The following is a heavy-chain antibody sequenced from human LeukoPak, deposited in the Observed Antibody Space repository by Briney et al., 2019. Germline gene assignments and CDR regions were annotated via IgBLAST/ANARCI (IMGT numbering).Heavy chain of an antibody. CDR1: GASSRRRVFS. CDR3: ARPSLYYDILTGYYSNYFDY. CDR2: IYYSGST. J-gene: IGHJ4*02. D-gene: IGHD3-9*01. Sequence: SETLSLTCTVSGASSRRRVFSGGWIRQPPGKGLEWIGSIYYSGSTYYNPSLKSRVTISVDTSKNQFSLKLSSVTAADTAVYYCARPSLYYDILTGYYSNYFDYWGQGTLVTVSS. V-gene: IGHV4-39*01.